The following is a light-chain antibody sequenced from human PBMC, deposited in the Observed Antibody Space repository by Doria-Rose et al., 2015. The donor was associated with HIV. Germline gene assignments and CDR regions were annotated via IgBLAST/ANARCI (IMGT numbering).Light chain of an antibody. CDR1: QGISSY. CDR3: QQYYSYPAT. J-gene: IGKJ1*01. V-gene: IGKV1-8*01. Sequence: AIRMTQSPSSVSACTGDRVTITCRASQGISSYLAWHQQKPGKAPKLLIYAAATLQSGVPSRFSGSGSGTDFTLTISCLQSEDFATYYCQQYYSYPATFGQGTKVEI. CDR2: AAA.